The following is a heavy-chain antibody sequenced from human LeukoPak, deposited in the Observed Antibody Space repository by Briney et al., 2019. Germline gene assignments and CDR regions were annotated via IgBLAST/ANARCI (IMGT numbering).Heavy chain of an antibody. V-gene: IGHV1-2*02. D-gene: IGHD6-13*01. CDR1: GYTFTGYY. CDR3: AAYSSSFLRGFDP. Sequence: ASVKVSCKASGYTFTGYYMHWVRQAPGQGLEWMGWINPNSGGTNYAQKFQGRVTMTRDTSISTAYMELSRLRSDDTAVYYCAAYSSSFLRGFDPWGQGTLVTVSS. J-gene: IGHJ5*02. CDR2: INPNSGGT.